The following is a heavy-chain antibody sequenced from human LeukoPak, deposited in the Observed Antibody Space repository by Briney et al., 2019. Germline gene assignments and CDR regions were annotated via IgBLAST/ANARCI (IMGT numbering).Heavy chain of an antibody. V-gene: IGHV4-34*01. D-gene: IGHD3-9*01. Sequence: SETLSLTCAIYSGSFSGYFWSWIRQPPGKGLEWIGEINYSGSTNYNPSLKSRVTISVDTSKNQFSLKLSSVTAADTAVYYCARLKRYFDWLSTNYYYYYYMDVWGKGTTVTISS. CDR3: ARLKRYFDWLSTNYYYYYYMDV. CDR1: SGSFSGYF. J-gene: IGHJ6*03. CDR2: INYSGST.